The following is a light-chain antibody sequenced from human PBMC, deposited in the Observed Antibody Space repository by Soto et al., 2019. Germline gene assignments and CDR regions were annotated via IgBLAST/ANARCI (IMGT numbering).Light chain of an antibody. CDR2: EVN. V-gene: IGLV2-8*01. CDR1: SSYVGGYNY. J-gene: IGLJ1*01. Sequence: QSALTQRTSAAGSPGRSVAISGTETSSYVGGYNYVYWYQQHPGKAPKLMIYEVNKRPSGVPDRFSGSKSGNTASLTVSGLQAEDEADYYCSSYAGSSNVFGTGTKVTVL. CDR3: SSYAGSSNV.